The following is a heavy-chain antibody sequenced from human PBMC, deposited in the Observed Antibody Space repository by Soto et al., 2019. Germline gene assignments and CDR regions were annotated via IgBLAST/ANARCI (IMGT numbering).Heavy chain of an antibody. Sequence: VGSLRLSCAASGFTFSSYSMNWVRQAPGKGLEWVSSISSSSSYIYYADSVKGRFTISRDNAKNSLYLQMNSLRAEDTAVYYCARDADNYRFLIVGAPSWLDPWGQGTLVTVSS. CDR2: ISSSSSYI. J-gene: IGHJ5*02. D-gene: IGHD1-26*01. CDR1: GFTFSSYS. CDR3: ARDADNYRFLIVGAPSWLDP. V-gene: IGHV3-21*01.